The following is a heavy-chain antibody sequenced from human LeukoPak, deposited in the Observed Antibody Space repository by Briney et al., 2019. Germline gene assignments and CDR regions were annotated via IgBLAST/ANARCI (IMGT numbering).Heavy chain of an antibody. Sequence: GGSLRLSCAASGFTFRDFWMHWVRHAPGKGLVWVSRINSDGSNITYADSVKGRFTISRDNAKNSLYLQMNSLRAEDTAVYYCARGGGYSSSWPHFDYWGQGTLVTVSS. D-gene: IGHD6-13*01. CDR3: ARGGGYSSSWPHFDY. J-gene: IGHJ4*02. CDR2: INSDGSNI. CDR1: GFTFRDFW. V-gene: IGHV3-74*01.